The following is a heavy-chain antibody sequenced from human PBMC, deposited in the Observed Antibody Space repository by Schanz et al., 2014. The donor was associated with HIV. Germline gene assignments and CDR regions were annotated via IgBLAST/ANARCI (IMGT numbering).Heavy chain of an antibody. CDR1: GFTLSSYG. CDR3: ARDLGYCGGGSCS. V-gene: IGHV3-30*03. CDR2: ISHDGGNK. J-gene: IGHJ4*02. Sequence: VQLVESGGGLEQPGGSLRLSCEASGFTLSSYGMHWVRQAPGKGLEWVAVISHDGGNKHYGDSVKGRFTISRDNSNNKLFLQMNSLRADDTGVYYCARDLGYCGGGSCSWGQGTLVTVSS. D-gene: IGHD2-15*01.